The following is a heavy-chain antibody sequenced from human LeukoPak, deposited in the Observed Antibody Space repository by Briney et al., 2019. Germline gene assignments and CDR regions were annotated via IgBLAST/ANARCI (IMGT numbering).Heavy chain of an antibody. D-gene: IGHD1-26*01. CDR2: ISAYNGNT. CDR1: GYTFTSYG. CDR3: ARGPESGSYLTYYFDY. J-gene: IGHJ4*02. V-gene: IGHV1-18*01. Sequence: ASVKVSCKASGYTFTSYGISWVRQAPGQGLEWMGWISAYNGNTNYAQKLQGRVTMTTDTSTSTAYMELRSLRSDDTAVYYCARGPESGSYLTYYFDYWGQGTLVTVSS.